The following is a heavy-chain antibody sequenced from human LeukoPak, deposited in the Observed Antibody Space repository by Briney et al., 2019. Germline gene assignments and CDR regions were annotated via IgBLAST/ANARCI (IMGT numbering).Heavy chain of an antibody. V-gene: IGHV4-4*07. CDR1: GGSISSYY. J-gene: IGHJ4*02. Sequence: SETLSLTCTFSGGSISSYYWSWVRQPAGKGLEWIGRIHNSGSTNCNPSLKSRVTMSVDTSKNQFSLKLSSVTAADTAVYYCARDRYYYGSGNYRLFDYWGQGTLVTGSS. CDR3: ARDRYYYGSGNYRLFDY. D-gene: IGHD3-10*01. CDR2: IHNSGST.